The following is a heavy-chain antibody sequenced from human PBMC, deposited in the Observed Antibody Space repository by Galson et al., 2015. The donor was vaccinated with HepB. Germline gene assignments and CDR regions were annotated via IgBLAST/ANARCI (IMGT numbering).Heavy chain of an antibody. J-gene: IGHJ4*02. CDR1: GFTFSTSG. D-gene: IGHD2-2*01. Sequence: SLRLSCAASGFTFSTSGLHWVRQAPGKGLEWLAVIWYDGSNAYYAESVKGRFTISRDNSLDRLYLQMDSLTAEDTAVYYCARDSWEGYCVNTNCYSGYADYWGQGTLVTVSS. CDR3: ARDSWEGYCVNTNCYSGYADY. V-gene: IGHV3-33*01. CDR2: IWYDGSNA.